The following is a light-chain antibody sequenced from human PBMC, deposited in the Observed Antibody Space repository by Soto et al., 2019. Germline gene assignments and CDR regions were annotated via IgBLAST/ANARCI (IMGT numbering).Light chain of an antibody. CDR1: QGISSY. J-gene: IGKJ1*01. Sequence: IRMTQSPSSLSASTGDRVTITCRASQGISSYLSWYQQKPGKAPKLLIYAASTLQSGVPSRFSGSGSGTDFTLTISCLQSEDFATYYCQQYYSYPPTFGQGTKVDIK. CDR3: QQYYSYPPT. V-gene: IGKV1-8*01. CDR2: AAS.